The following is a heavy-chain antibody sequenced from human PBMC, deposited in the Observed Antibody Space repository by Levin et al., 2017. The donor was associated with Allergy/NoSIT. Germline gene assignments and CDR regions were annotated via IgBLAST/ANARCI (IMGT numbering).Heavy chain of an antibody. CDR2: IYFGTT. Sequence: SETLSLTCIVSGDSVSSGNYFWSWIRQPPGKGLEYIGYIYFGTTNYDPSLKSRVTISVDTTKNQFSLKLTSVTAADTAVYYCARFRRDFWSAHGLDYWGQGTLVTVSS. J-gene: IGHJ4*02. CDR3: ARFRRDFWSAHGLDY. D-gene: IGHD3-3*01. CDR1: GDSVSSGNYF. V-gene: IGHV4-61*01.